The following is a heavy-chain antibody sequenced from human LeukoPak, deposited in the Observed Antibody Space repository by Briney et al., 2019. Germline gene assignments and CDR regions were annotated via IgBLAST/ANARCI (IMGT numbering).Heavy chain of an antibody. CDR2: INPNSGGT. CDR3: ARDFNYYDSSGYYYYYYYMDV. CDR1: GYTFTGYY. V-gene: IGHV1-2*02. Sequence: ASVKVSCKASGYTFTGYYMHWVRQPPAQGLEWMGWINPNSGGTNYAQKFQGRVTMTRDTSISTAYMELSRLRSDDTAVYYCARDFNYYDSSGYYYYYYYMDVWGKGTTVTVSS. J-gene: IGHJ6*03. D-gene: IGHD3-22*01.